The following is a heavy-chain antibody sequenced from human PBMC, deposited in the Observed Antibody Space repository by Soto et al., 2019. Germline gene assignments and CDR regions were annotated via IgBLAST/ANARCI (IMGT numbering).Heavy chain of an antibody. V-gene: IGHV3-30*04. CDR1: GFTFSSYA. D-gene: IGHD3-10*01. CDR2: ISYDGSNK. J-gene: IGHJ3*02. CDR3: ARGGGVISAFDI. Sequence: GGSLRLSCAASGFTFSSYAMHWVRQAPGKGLEWVAVISYDGSNKYYADSVKGRFTISRDNSKNTLYLQMNSLRAEDTAVYYCARGGGVISAFDIWGQGTMVTVSS.